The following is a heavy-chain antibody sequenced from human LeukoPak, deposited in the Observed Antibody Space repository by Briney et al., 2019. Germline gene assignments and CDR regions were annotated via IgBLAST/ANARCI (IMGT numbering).Heavy chain of an antibody. Sequence: ASVKVSCKASGYTLTSYGISWVRQAPGQGLEWMGWISAYNGNTNYAQKLQGRVTMTTDTSTSTAYMELRSLRSDDTAVYYCVREEAKGGYFDYWGQGTLVTVSS. CDR1: GYTLTSYG. D-gene: IGHD1-26*01. CDR2: ISAYNGNT. V-gene: IGHV1-18*01. J-gene: IGHJ4*02. CDR3: VREEAKGGYFDY.